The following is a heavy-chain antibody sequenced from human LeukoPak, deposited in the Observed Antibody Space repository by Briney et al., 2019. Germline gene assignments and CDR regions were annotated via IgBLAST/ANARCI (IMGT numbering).Heavy chain of an antibody. CDR1: RFTLRICS. CDR3: AREIISFYYMDV. CDR2: ISSGRNYK. J-gene: IGHJ6*03. D-gene: IGHD2/OR15-2a*01. V-gene: IGHV3-21*01. Sequence: GGSLRLSRAASRFTLRICSLQWVRQAPGKGLEWVSSISSGRNYKDYADSVKGRFTFSRDDARDSVYLQMNSLKVEDTAVCYCAREIISFYYMDVWGKGTTVTVSS.